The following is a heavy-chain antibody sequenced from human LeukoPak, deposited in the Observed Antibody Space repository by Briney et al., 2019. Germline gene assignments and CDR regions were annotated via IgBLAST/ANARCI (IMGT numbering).Heavy chain of an antibody. D-gene: IGHD3-9*01. Sequence: AETLSLTCTVSGGSISYYYWTWIRQSPGKGLEWIGQIYYTGSTYYNPSLNRRVTISVDTSKHQFSLNLTSVTAADTGVYYCARGGTYNDILSFDPWGQGTLVTVSS. CDR2: IYYTGST. CDR3: ARGGTYNDILSFDP. V-gene: IGHV4-59*01. J-gene: IGHJ5*02. CDR1: GGSISYYY.